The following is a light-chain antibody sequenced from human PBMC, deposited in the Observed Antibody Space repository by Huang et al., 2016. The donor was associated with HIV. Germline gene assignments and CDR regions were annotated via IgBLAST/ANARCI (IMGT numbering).Light chain of an antibody. V-gene: IGKV2-28*01. CDR1: QSLLHSNGYNY. Sequence: EIVMTQSPLSLPVTPGEPASISCSSSQSLLHSNGYNYLDWYLQKPGQSPQLLIYLGSNRASGVPDRFSGSGSGTDFTLKISRVEAEDVGVYYCMQALQIPWTFGQGTKVEI. CDR3: MQALQIPWT. CDR2: LGS. J-gene: IGKJ1*01.